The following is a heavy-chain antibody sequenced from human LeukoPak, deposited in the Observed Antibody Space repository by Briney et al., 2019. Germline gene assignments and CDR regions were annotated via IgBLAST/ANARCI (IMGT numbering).Heavy chain of an antibody. J-gene: IGHJ4*02. CDR3: AKVYSIAVAGPVDY. V-gene: IGHV3-23*01. CDR2: ISGSSGST. Sequence: GGSLRLSCAASGFTFNNYSMNWVRQAPGKGLEWVSGISGSSGSTYYADSVKGRFTISRDNSKNTLNLQMNSLRVEDTAVYFCAKVYSIAVAGPVDYWGQGILVTVSS. CDR1: GFTFNNYS. D-gene: IGHD6-19*01.